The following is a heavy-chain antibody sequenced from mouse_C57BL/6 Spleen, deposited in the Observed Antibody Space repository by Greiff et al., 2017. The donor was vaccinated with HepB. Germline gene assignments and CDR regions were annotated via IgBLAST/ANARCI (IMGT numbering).Heavy chain of an antibody. CDR1: GYTFTSYW. V-gene: IGHV1-50*01. D-gene: IGHD3-2*02. J-gene: IGHJ2*01. CDR2: IDPSDSYT. CDR3: ARYPSGYLYYFDY. Sequence: VQLQQPGAELVKPGASVKLSCKASGYTFTSYWMQWVKQRPGQGLEWIGEIDPSDSYTNYNQKFKGKATLTVDPSSSTAYMQLSSLTSEDSAVYYCARYPSGYLYYFDYWGQGTTLTVSS.